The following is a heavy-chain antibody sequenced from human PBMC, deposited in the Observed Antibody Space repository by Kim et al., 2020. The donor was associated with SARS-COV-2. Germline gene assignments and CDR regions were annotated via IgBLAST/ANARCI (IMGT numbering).Heavy chain of an antibody. V-gene: IGHV4-34*01. D-gene: IGHD5-18*01. CDR3: ARVPERIQLWFYWFDP. CDR2: INHSGST. Sequence: SETLSLTCAVYGGSFSGYYWSWIRQPPGKGLEWIGEINHSGSTNYNPSLKSRVTISVDTSKNQFSLKLSSVTAADTAVYYCARVPERIQLWFYWFDPWGQGTLVTVSS. J-gene: IGHJ5*02. CDR1: GGSFSGYY.